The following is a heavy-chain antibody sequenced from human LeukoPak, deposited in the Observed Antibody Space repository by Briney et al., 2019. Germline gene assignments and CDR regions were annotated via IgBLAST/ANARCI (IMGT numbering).Heavy chain of an antibody. CDR3: ARGLVHDTSGYYSDY. Sequence: GGSLSLSCEASGFTFSAFWMHWVRQAPGKGQVWVSRINSDGSSTTYADSVKGRFTVSRDNAKNTLYLQMDSLRAEDSAVYYCARGLVHDTSGYYSDYWGQGILVTVSS. V-gene: IGHV3-74*01. D-gene: IGHD3-22*01. CDR2: INSDGSST. J-gene: IGHJ4*02. CDR1: GFTFSAFW.